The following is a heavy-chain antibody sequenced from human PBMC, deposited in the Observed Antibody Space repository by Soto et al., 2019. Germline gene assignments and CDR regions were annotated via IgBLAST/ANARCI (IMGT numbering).Heavy chain of an antibody. CDR1: GFTFSSYG. V-gene: IGHV3-30*18. D-gene: IGHD2-2*03. J-gene: IGHJ6*02. Sequence: AGSLRLSCAASGFTFSSYGMHWVRQAPGKGLEWVAVISYDGSNKYYADSVKGRFTISRDNSKNTLYLQMNSLRAEDTAVYYCAKESLDLYYYYGMDVWGQGTTVTVSS. CDR3: AKESLDLYYYYGMDV. CDR2: ISYDGSNK.